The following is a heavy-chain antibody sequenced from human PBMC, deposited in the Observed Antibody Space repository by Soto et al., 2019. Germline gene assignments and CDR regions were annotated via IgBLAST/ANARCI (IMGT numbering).Heavy chain of an antibody. D-gene: IGHD4-4*01. CDR3: AKEGYYRSYYYYGMDV. V-gene: IGHV3-30*18. CDR1: GFTFSSYG. Sequence: QVQLVESGGGVVQPGRSLRLSCAASGFTFSSYGTHWVRQAPGKGLEWVAVISYDGSNKYYADSVKGRFTISRDNSKNTLYLQMNSLRAEDTAVYYCAKEGYYRSYYYYGMDVWGQGTTVTVSS. J-gene: IGHJ6*02. CDR2: ISYDGSNK.